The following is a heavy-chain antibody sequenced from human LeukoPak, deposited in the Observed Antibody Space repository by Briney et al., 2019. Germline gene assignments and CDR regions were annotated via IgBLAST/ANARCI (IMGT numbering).Heavy chain of an antibody. Sequence: GGSLRLSCAASGFTFSDYYMTWIRQAPGRGLEWVSYISGVYDNIYYGDSVKGRFTISRDNAKNSVYLQMSSLRADDPAVYYCARGGAHGMDVWGQGTTVTVSS. CDR1: GFTFSDYY. J-gene: IGHJ6*02. D-gene: IGHD1-26*01. CDR2: ISGVYDNI. V-gene: IGHV3-11*01. CDR3: ARGGAHGMDV.